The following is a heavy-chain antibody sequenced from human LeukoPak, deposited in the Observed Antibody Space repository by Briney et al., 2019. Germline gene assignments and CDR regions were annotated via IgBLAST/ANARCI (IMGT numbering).Heavy chain of an antibody. CDR2: ISWNSGSI. CDR1: GFTFDDYA. J-gene: IGHJ4*02. Sequence: GGSLRLSCAASGFTFDDYAMHWVRQAPGKGLEWVSGISWNSGSIGYADSVKGRFTISRDNAKNSLYLQMNSLRAEDTAVYYCARGTLAYFDYWGQGTLVTVSS. CDR3: ARGTLAYFDY. V-gene: IGHV3-9*01. D-gene: IGHD3-3*02.